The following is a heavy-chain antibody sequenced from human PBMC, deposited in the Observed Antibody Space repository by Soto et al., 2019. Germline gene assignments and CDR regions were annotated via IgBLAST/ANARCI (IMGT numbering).Heavy chain of an antibody. J-gene: IGHJ5*02. D-gene: IGHD1-20*01. Sequence: ASETLSLTCAVSSGSISRSNWWSWVRQPPGKGLEWIGEIYHSGSTNYNPSLKSRVTISVDKSKNQFSLKLSSVTAADTAVYYCARGSRGPPGITGMDWFDPWGQGTLVTVSS. CDR1: SGSISRSNW. V-gene: IGHV4-4*02. CDR3: ARGSRGPPGITGMDWFDP. CDR2: IYHSGST.